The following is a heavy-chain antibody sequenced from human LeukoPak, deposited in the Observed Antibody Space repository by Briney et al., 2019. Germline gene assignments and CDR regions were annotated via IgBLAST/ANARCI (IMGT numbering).Heavy chain of an antibody. Sequence: ASVKVSCKASGYTFTSYDINWVRQAPGQGLEWMGWMNPNSGNTGYAQKFQGRVTMTRNTSISTAYMELSSLRSEDTAVCCCAREGGIAARPGLDYWGQGTLVTVSS. V-gene: IGHV1-8*01. CDR3: AREGGIAARPGLDY. CDR2: MNPNSGNT. D-gene: IGHD6-6*01. J-gene: IGHJ4*02. CDR1: GYTFTSYD.